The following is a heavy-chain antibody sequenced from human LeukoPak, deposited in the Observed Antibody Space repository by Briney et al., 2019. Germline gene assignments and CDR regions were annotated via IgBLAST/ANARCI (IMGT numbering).Heavy chain of an antibody. CDR3: VRGMVYGFDY. D-gene: IGHD2-8*01. V-gene: IGHV3-30*04. CDR1: GFTFSSYA. CDR2: ISYDGSNK. Sequence: GGSLRLSCAASGFTFSSYAMHWVRQAPGKGLEWVAVISYDGSNKYYADSVKGRFTISRDNSKNTLYLQMNSLRAEDTAVYYCVRGMVYGFDYWGQGTLVTVSS. J-gene: IGHJ4*02.